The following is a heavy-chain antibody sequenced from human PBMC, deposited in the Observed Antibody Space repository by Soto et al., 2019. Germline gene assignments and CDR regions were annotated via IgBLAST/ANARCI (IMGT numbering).Heavy chain of an antibody. CDR3: ASAVAVPADFDY. CDR2: IHAGNGNT. J-gene: IGHJ4*02. Sequence: QVQLVQSGAEEKKPGASVRVSCKASGYTFTTYAMHWVRQAPGQRLEWMGWIHAGNGNTKYSQKFQGRVTINRDTSASTVYMELSSLRSEDTAVYYCASAVAVPADFDYWGQGTLVTVSS. V-gene: IGHV1-3*05. CDR1: GYTFTTYA. D-gene: IGHD6-19*01.